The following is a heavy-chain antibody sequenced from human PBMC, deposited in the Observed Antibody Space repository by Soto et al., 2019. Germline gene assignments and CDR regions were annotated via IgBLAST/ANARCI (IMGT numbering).Heavy chain of an antibody. CDR3: ARPPHGMDV. J-gene: IGHJ6*02. CDR2: ISGSGGST. Sequence: EVQLLESGGGLVQPGGSLGLSCAASGFTFSSYAMSWVRQAPGKGLEWVSAISGSGGSTYYADSVKGRFTISRDNPINILYLQMNSLRVGDTAVYYCARPPHGMDVWGQGTTVTVSS. CDR1: GFTFSSYA. V-gene: IGHV3-23*01.